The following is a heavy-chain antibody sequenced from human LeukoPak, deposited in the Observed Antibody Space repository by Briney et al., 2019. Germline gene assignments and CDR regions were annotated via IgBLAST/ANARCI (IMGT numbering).Heavy chain of an antibody. V-gene: IGHV3-23*01. CDR1: GFTFSSYD. D-gene: IGHD6-19*01. Sequence: GGSLRLSCAASGFTFSSYDMHWVRQATGKGLEWVSAISGSGGSTYYADSVKGRFTISRDNSKNTLYLQMNSLRAEDTGVYYCAKDLSSGSRRAYWGQGTLVTVSS. CDR3: AKDLSSGSRRAY. CDR2: ISGSGGST. J-gene: IGHJ4*02.